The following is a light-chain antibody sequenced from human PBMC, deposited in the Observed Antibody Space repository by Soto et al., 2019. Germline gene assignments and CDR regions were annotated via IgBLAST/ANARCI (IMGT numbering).Light chain of an antibody. CDR1: QDMSNY. Sequence: EIQMTQSPSSLSASVGDRVTITCQASQDMSNYLTWYQQKPGKAPKLLIYDASNLETGVPSRFSGSGSGTDFTFTISSLQPEDIATYYCQQYDNLPYTFGQGTKLEIK. CDR3: QQYDNLPYT. J-gene: IGKJ2*01. V-gene: IGKV1-33*01. CDR2: DAS.